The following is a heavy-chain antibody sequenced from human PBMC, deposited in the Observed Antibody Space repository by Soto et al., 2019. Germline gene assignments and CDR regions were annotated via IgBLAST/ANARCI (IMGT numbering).Heavy chain of an antibody. CDR1: GFTFSSYA. CDR3: ARGETLEERWLVSASAYYYYGMDV. J-gene: IGHJ6*02. CDR2: ISYDGSNK. D-gene: IGHD6-19*01. V-gene: IGHV3-30-3*01. Sequence: QVQLVESGGGVVQPGRSLRLSCAASGFTFSSYAMHWVRQAPGKGLEWVAVISYDGSNKYYADSVKGRFTSSRDNSKNTRYRQRKSLGAEDTAVYYWARGETLEERWLVSASAYYYYGMDVWGQGTTVTVSS.